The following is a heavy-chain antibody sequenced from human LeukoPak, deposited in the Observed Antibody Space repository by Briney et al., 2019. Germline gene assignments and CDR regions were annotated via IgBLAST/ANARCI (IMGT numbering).Heavy chain of an antibody. J-gene: IGHJ4*02. Sequence: GGSLRLSCAASGFTFNNYAMSWVRQAPGKGLEWVSLISYSGGTTYYAESVKGRFTISRDNAKNSLYLQMNSLRAEDTAVYHCARDLYDSSGYYYWGEVAFDYWGQGTLVTVSS. D-gene: IGHD3-22*01. V-gene: IGHV3-23*01. CDR2: ISYSGGTT. CDR3: ARDLYDSSGYYYWGEVAFDY. CDR1: GFTFNNYA.